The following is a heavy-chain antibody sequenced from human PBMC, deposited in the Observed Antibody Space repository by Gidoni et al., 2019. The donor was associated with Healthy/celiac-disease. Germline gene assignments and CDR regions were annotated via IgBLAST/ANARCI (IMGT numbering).Heavy chain of an antibody. CDR1: GGSISSSSYY. D-gene: IGHD6-19*01. V-gene: IGHV4-39*01. J-gene: IGHJ3*02. CDR3: ARPNPAVAAQDAFDI. Sequence: QLQLQESGPGLVKPSETLSLTCTVSGGSISSSSYYWGWIRQPPGKGLEWIGSIYYSGSTYYNPSLKSRVTISVDTSKNQFSLKLSSVTAADTAVYYCARPNPAVAAQDAFDIWGQGTMVTVSS. CDR2: IYYSGST.